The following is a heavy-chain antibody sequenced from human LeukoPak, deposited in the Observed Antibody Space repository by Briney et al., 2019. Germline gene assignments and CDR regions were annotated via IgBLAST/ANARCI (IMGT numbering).Heavy chain of an antibody. Sequence: HPGGSLRLSCAASGFTFDDYAMHWVRQAPGKGLEWVSLISGDGGSTYYADSVKGRFTISRDNSKNSLYLQMNSLRTEDTALYYCAKRGIPLWPEDADFIDYWGQGTLVTVSS. V-gene: IGHV3-43*02. D-gene: IGHD5-18*01. CDR3: AKRGIPLWPEDADFIDY. CDR1: GFTFDDYA. J-gene: IGHJ4*02. CDR2: ISGDGGST.